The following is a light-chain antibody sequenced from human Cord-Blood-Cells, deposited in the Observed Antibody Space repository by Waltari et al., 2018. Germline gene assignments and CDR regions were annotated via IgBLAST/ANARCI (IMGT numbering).Light chain of an antibody. CDR3: YSAADNNLRV. V-gene: IGLV3-27*01. CDR1: VPAKQS. Sequence: SYELTQPSSVSVSPGQTARITCSGDVPAKQSDRWFQQKPGQAPVLVIYKDSERPSGIPERFSGSSSGTTVTLTISGAQVEDEADYYCYSAADNNLRVFGGGTKLTVL. J-gene: IGLJ3*02. CDR2: KDS.